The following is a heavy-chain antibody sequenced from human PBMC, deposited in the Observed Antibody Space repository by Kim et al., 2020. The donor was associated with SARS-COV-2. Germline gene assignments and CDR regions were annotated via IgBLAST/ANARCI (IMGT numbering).Heavy chain of an antibody. CDR3: ARDRVTTSWFDP. D-gene: IGHD4-17*01. Sequence: SSAKRFQGRITMPRDTSPSTVYMELSSLGSEDTAVYYCARDRVTTSWFDPWGQGTLVTVSS. V-gene: IGHV1-46*01. J-gene: IGHJ5*02.